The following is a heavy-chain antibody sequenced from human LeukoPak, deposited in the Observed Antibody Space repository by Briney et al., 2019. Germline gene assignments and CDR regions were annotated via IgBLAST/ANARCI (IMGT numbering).Heavy chain of an antibody. CDR3: TTPVVYCSSTSCYDWFDP. Sequence: ASVKVSCKASGYTFTGYYMHWVPQAPGQGLEWMGWINPNSGGTNYAQKFQGRVTMTRDTSISTAYMELSRLRSDDTAVYYCTTPVVYCSSTSCYDWFDPWGQGTLVTVSS. CDR1: GYTFTGYY. V-gene: IGHV1-2*02. J-gene: IGHJ5*02. CDR2: INPNSGGT. D-gene: IGHD2-2*01.